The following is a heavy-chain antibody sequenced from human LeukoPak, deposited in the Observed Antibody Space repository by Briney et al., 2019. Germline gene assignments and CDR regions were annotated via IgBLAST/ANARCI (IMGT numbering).Heavy chain of an antibody. CDR1: GVSMSSGAFY. Sequence: SQTLSLTCTVSGVSMSSGAFYWSWIGQHPGKGPEWIGNIYYSGSTYYNPSLKSRVTISVDRSKNQFSLKLTSVTAADTAVYYCARAFPFDDYGDPDAFDIWGQGTMVTVSS. CDR2: IYYSGST. V-gene: IGHV4-30-4*08. CDR3: ARAFPFDDYGDPDAFDI. J-gene: IGHJ3*02. D-gene: IGHD4-17*01.